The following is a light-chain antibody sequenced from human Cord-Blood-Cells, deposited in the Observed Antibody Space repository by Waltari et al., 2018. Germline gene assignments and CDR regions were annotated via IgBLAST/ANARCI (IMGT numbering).Light chain of an antibody. V-gene: IGKV1-8*01. J-gene: IGKJ1*01. CDR3: QQYYSYPPT. CDR1: QGISSY. CDR2: AAS. Sequence: AIRMTPSPSSFSASTGDRGTITGRASQGISSYLAWYQQKPGKAPKLLIYAASTLQSGVPSRFSGSGSGTDFTLTISCLQSEDFATYYCQQYYSYPPTFGQGTKVEIK.